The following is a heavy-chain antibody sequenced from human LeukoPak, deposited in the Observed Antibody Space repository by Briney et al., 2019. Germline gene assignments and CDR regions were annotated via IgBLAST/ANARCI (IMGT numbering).Heavy chain of an antibody. CDR1: GFTFSSYN. J-gene: IGHJ6*02. D-gene: IGHD1-1*01. CDR3: ARGWKGNGIPYYYGMDV. V-gene: IGHV3-48*01. Sequence: PSGGSLRLSCAVSGFTFSSYNMNWVRQAPWKGLEWVSYISGGSTTTYYADSVKGRFTISRDNAKNSLYLQMNSLRAEDTAVYYCARGWKGNGIPYYYGMDVWGQGTTVTVSS. CDR2: ISGGSTTT.